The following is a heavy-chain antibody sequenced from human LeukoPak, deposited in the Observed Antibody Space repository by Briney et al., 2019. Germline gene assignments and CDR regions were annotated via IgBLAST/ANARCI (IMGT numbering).Heavy chain of an antibody. J-gene: IGHJ4*02. CDR1: GGSISDNY. Sequence: SETLSLTCTVSGGSISDNYWSWIRQPPGKGLEWIGYAYYSGHTNYNSSLKSRVTMSLDTSKSQFSLRLSSVTAADTAVYFCARHPFATPFDYWGPGALVTVSS. V-gene: IGHV4-59*08. CDR2: AYYSGHT. D-gene: IGHD2-15*01. CDR3: ARHPFATPFDY.